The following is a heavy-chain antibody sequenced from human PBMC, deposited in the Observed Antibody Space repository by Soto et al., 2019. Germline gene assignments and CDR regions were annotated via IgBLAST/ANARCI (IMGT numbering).Heavy chain of an antibody. J-gene: IGHJ4*02. CDR3: ARLQVAGPRSTDY. D-gene: IGHD6-19*01. CDR1: GYSFTSYW. CDR2: IDPSDSYT. V-gene: IGHV5-10-1*01. Sequence: XSLKISCKGSGYSFTSYWIIWVRQMPGKGLEWMGKIDPSDSYTNYSPSFQGHVTISADKSISTAYLQWSSLKSSDSAMYYCARLQVAGPRSTDYWGQGTLVTVSS.